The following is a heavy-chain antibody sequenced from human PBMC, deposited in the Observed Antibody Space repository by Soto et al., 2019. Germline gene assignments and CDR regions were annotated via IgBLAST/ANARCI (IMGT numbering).Heavy chain of an antibody. CDR1: GLTVSTNY. Sequence: GGSLRLSCAASGLTVSTNYLSWVRQAPGKGLEWVSLIYGSGSTFYADSVKGRFTISRDNSKNTLYLQMNRLRADDTAVYYCERVPNRPGDYYAFDIWGQGTLVTVSS. CDR3: ERVPNRPGDYYAFDI. D-gene: IGHD4-17*01. V-gene: IGHV3-53*01. J-gene: IGHJ3*02. CDR2: IYGSGST.